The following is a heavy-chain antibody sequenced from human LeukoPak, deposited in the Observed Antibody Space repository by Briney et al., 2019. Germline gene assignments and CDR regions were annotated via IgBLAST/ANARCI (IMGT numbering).Heavy chain of an antibody. J-gene: IGHJ4*02. Sequence: GESLKISCKGSGYGFTSYWINWVRHMPGKGLEWMGRIDPSDSYTNYSPSFQGHVTISADKSISTAYLQWSSLKASDTAMYYCATLSGSVALDYWGQGTLVTVSS. CDR3: ATLSGSVALDY. CDR1: GYGFTSYW. CDR2: IDPSDSYT. V-gene: IGHV5-10-1*01. D-gene: IGHD6-19*01.